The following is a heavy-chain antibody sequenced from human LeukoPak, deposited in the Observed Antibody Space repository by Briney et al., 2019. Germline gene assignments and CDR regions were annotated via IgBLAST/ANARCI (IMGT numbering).Heavy chain of an antibody. Sequence: ASVKVSCKASGYTFTSYYIHWVRQAPGQGLEWMGIINPSGGSTSYAQKFQGRVTMTRDTSTSTVYMELSSLRSEDTAVYYCARLATTPYYYYYGMDVWGQGTTVTVSS. V-gene: IGHV1-46*01. CDR3: ARLATTPYYYYYGMDV. D-gene: IGHD5-12*01. CDR1: GYTFTSYY. CDR2: INPSGGST. J-gene: IGHJ6*02.